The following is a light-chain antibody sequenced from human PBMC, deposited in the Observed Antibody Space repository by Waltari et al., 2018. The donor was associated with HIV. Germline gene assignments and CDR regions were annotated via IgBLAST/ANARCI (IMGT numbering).Light chain of an antibody. CDR3: QQYYTTPLT. Sequence: DIVMTQSPDSLAVSLDERATINCKSSQSILYSSNNKNFLAWYQQKPGQPPKLLIYWASTRESGVPDRFSGSGSETDLTLTISSLQAEDVAVYYCQQYYTTPLTFGQGTKLEIK. CDR2: WAS. V-gene: IGKV4-1*01. CDR1: QSILYSSNNKNF. J-gene: IGKJ2*01.